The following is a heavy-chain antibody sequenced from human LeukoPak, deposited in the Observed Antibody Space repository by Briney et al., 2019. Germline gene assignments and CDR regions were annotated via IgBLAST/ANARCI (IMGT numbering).Heavy chain of an antibody. V-gene: IGHV4-59*08. D-gene: IGHD3-16*02. Sequence: PSETLSLTCTVSGGSIGTYYWSWIRQSPGKGLEWIGYIYVTGSTRYNPYPQSRVTISVDTSRNQFSLKMSSVTAADTAVYYCARHIGGGIEDMDVWGKGTKVTVSS. CDR2: IYVTGST. J-gene: IGHJ6*03. CDR1: GGSIGTYY. CDR3: ARHIGGGIEDMDV.